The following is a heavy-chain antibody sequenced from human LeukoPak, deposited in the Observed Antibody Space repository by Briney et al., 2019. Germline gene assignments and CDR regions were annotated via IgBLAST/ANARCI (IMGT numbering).Heavy chain of an antibody. D-gene: IGHD3-16*02. CDR2: ITGSSSYI. J-gene: IGHJ4*02. CDR3: ARGFADFVWGSYPSSY. Sequence: GGSLRLSCAASGFTVSSNYMSWVRQAPGKGLEWVSSITGSSSYIHYADSVKGRFTISRDNAKNSLYLQMNSLRAEDTAVYYCARGFADFVWGSYPSSYWGQGILVTVSS. V-gene: IGHV3-21*01. CDR1: GFTVSSNY.